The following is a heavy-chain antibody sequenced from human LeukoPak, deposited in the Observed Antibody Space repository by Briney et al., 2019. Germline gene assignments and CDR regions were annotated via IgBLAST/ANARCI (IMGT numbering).Heavy chain of an antibody. Sequence: GASLKISCKGSGYSFTSYWIGWVRRMPGKGLEWMGIIYPDDSDTRYSPSFQGQVTISAAKYITTAYLQWSSLKASDTAMYYCARSADGIQLWLLGYWGQGTLVTVSS. J-gene: IGHJ4*02. D-gene: IGHD5-18*01. CDR3: ARSADGIQLWLLGY. CDR1: GYSFTSYW. CDR2: IYPDDSDT. V-gene: IGHV5-51*01.